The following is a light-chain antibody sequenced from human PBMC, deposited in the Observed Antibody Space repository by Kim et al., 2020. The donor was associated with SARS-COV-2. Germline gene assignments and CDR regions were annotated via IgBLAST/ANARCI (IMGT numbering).Light chain of an antibody. V-gene: IGKV3-20*01. CDR3: QQYSTSPLT. Sequence: EIVLTQSPGTLSLSPGERATLSCGASQSIRSNFLAWYQQKPGQAPRLLVYGASTRASGIPDRFSGSGSGTYFTLTISSLEPDDFAVYYCQQYSTSPLTFGGGTKVDIK. J-gene: IGKJ4*01. CDR1: QSIRSNF. CDR2: GAS.